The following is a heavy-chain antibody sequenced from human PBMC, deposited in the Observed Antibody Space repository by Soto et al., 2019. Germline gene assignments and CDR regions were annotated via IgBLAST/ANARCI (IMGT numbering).Heavy chain of an antibody. J-gene: IGHJ6*02. CDR1: GFTFSNYG. CDR2: ISDDGSTK. Sequence: GVSLRLSCAASGFTFSNYGIHWVRQSPGKGLEWVAVISDDGSTKYYADSVKGRFTISRDNSKNTLYLQMNSLRGEDTAVYYCVQDLSCVTVITVATYGMDGWGQAVTVTLS. CDR3: VQDLSCVTVITVATYGMDG. D-gene: IGHD3-16*01. V-gene: IGHV3-30*18.